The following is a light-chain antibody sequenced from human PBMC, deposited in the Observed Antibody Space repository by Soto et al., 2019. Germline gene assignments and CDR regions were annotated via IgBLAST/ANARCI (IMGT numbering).Light chain of an antibody. Sequence: QLVLTQPPSVSGAPGQRVTISCTGSSSNIGAGYDVHWYQHLPGTAPNLLIFDNTNRPSGVPDRFSGSKSGTSASLAITGLQAEDEADYYCQSYDRSLTDYVFGTGTKLTVL. CDR3: QSYDRSLTDYV. J-gene: IGLJ1*01. CDR2: DNT. CDR1: SSNIGAGYD. V-gene: IGLV1-40*01.